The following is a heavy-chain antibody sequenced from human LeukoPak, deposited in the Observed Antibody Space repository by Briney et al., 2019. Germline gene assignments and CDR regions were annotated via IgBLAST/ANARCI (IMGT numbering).Heavy chain of an antibody. V-gene: IGHV3-30*02. CDR2: IRYDGSNK. D-gene: IGHD6-19*01. CDR3: AKDQAAQWLVTYYYYYYMDV. J-gene: IGHJ6*03. Sequence: GGSLRLSCAASGFTFSSYGMHWVRQAPGQGLEGVAFIRYDGSNKYYADSVKGRFTISRDNSKNTLYLQMNSLRAEDTAVYYCAKDQAAQWLVTYYYYYYMDVWGKGTTVTISS. CDR1: GFTFSSYG.